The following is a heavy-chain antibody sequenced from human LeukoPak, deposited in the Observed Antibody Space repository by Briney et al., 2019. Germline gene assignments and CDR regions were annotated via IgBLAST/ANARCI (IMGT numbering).Heavy chain of an antibody. D-gene: IGHD2-2*01. CDR2: IYYSGST. Sequence: WVRQAPGKGLEWIGSIYYSGSTYYNPSLKSRVTISVDTSKNQFSLKLSSVTAADTAVYYCARTSSTLAEGTLDYWGQGTLVTVSS. V-gene: IGHV4-39*01. CDR3: ARTSSTLAEGTLDY. J-gene: IGHJ4*02.